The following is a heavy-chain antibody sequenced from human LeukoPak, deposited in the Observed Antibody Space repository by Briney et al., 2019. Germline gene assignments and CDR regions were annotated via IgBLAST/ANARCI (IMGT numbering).Heavy chain of an antibody. CDR3: ARGGGYCSGGSCLYNWFDP. CDR1: GYTFTGYY. D-gene: IGHD2-15*01. Sequence: ASVKVSCKASGYTFTGYYMHWVRQAPGQGLEWMGWINTNTGNPTYAQGFTGRFVFSLDTSVSTAYLQISSLKAEDTAVYYCARGGGYCSGGSCLYNWFDPWGQGTLVTVSS. CDR2: INTNTGNP. V-gene: IGHV7-4-1*02. J-gene: IGHJ5*02.